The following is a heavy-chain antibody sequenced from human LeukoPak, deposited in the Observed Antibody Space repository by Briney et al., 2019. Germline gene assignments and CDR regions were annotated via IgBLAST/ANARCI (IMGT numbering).Heavy chain of an antibody. CDR1: GGSFSGYY. Sequence: SETLSLTCAVYGGSFSGYYWSWIRQPPGKGLEWIGEINHSGSTNYNPSLKSRVTISVDTSKNQFSLKLSSVTAADTAVYYCARHNRVVVTARYYYYYMDVWGKGTTVTISS. J-gene: IGHJ6*03. V-gene: IGHV4-34*01. CDR3: ARHNRVVVTARYYYYYMDV. CDR2: INHSGST. D-gene: IGHD2-21*02.